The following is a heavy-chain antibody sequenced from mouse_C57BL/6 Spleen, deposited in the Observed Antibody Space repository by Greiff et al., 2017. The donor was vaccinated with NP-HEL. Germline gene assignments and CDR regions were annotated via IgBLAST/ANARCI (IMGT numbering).Heavy chain of an antibody. CDR3: ARIAPDHDDYAMDY. CDR1: GFSLSTVGMG. Sequence: QVTLKESGPGILQPSQTLSLTCSFSGFSLSTVGMGVGWIRQPSGKGLEWLAHTGWDDDKYYNPALKSRLTISKDTSKNQVSLKIANVDTADTATYYCARIAPDHDDYAMDYWGQGTSVTVSS. V-gene: IGHV8-8*01. D-gene: IGHD2-4*01. CDR2: TGWDDDK. J-gene: IGHJ4*01.